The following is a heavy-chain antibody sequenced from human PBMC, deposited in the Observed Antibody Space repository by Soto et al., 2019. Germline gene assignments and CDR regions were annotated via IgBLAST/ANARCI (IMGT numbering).Heavy chain of an antibody. CDR1: GFTFSRYA. D-gene: IGHD3-10*01. CDR2: ISSNGGST. V-gene: IGHV3-64*01. Sequence: EVQLVESGGGLVQPGGSLRLSCAASGFTFSRYAMHWVRQAPGQGLEYVSAISSNGGSTYYANSVKGRFTISRDDSKNTLYLQMGSLRVEDMAVYYCARAGRDGYYFDYWGQGTLVTVSS. CDR3: ARAGRDGYYFDY. J-gene: IGHJ4*02.